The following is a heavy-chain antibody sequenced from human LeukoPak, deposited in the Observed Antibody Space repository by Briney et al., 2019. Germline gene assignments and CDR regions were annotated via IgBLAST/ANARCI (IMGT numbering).Heavy chain of an antibody. V-gene: IGHV3-30*18. CDR3: AKAGSGWYVY. D-gene: IGHD6-13*01. CDR2: ISSDGNDK. J-gene: IGHJ4*02. CDR1: GFTFSSYG. Sequence: GRSLRLSCAASGFTFSSYGMHWVRQAPGKGLEWVAVISSDGNDKYHADSVKGRFTISRDNAKNSVYLQMNSLRADDTAVYYCAKAGSGWYVYWGQGTLVTVFS.